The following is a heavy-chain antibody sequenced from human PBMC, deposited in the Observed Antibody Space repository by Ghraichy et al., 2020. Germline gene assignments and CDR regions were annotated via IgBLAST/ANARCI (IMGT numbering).Heavy chain of an antibody. J-gene: IGHJ4*02. CDR1: GFTFSNHD. CDR3: ASLEWGPNY. D-gene: IGHD3-3*01. V-gene: IGHV3-48*01. Sequence: GESLNISCAASGFTFSNHDMNWVHQVSGKGLEWVSYISASSSSIYYADSVEGRFTSSRDNANNLMYLQMNTLRAEDTAVYYCASLEWGPNYWGQGTLVTVSS. CDR2: ISASSSSI.